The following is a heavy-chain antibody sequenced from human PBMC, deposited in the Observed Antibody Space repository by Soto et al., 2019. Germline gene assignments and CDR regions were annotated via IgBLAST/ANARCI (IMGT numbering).Heavy chain of an antibody. CDR1: GFTLSSYS. V-gene: IGHV3-48*01. CDR2: ISTSSNTI. D-gene: IGHD4-4*01. Sequence: GGSLRLSCAASGFTLSSYSMNWVRQAPGKGLEWVSYISTSSNTIYYADSVTGRFTISRDISKSSLYLQMNSLRAEDTAVYYCAKWPPDYNNVWGQGTLVTVSS. J-gene: IGHJ4*02. CDR3: AKWPPDYNNV.